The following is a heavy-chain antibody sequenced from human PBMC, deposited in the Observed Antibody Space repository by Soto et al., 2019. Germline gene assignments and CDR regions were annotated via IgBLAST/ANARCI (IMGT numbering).Heavy chain of an antibody. CDR1: GYSFTSHC. CDR3: ARHMRWPNWYFDL. CDR2: IYPGDSDI. V-gene: IGHV5-51*01. Sequence: EVQLVQSGAEVKKPGESLKISCKASGYSFTSHCIGWVRQMPGKGLEWVAVIYPGDSDIRYSPSVEGQVTISGNKSISTAYLQWSSLRASDTAMYYCARHMRWPNWYFDLWGRGTLVTVSS. D-gene: IGHD2-15*01. J-gene: IGHJ2*01.